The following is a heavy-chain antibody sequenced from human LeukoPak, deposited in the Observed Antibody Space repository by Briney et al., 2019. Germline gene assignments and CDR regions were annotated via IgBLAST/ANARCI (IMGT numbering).Heavy chain of an antibody. V-gene: IGHV4-34*01. CDR1: GGSFSGYY. CDR2: INHSGST. J-gene: IGHJ4*02. Sequence: SETLSLTCAVYGGSFSGYYWSWIRQPPGKGLEWIGEINHSGSTNYNPSLKSRVTISVDTSKNQFSLRLTSVTAADTAVYYCATGTYYYFDYWGQGTLVTVSS. D-gene: IGHD1-26*01. CDR3: ATGTYYYFDY.